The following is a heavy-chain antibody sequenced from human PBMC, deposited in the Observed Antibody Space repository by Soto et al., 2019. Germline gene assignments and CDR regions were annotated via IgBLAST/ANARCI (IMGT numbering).Heavy chain of an antibody. CDR2: ISAYNGNT. J-gene: IGHJ4*02. V-gene: IGHV1-18*04. CDR1: GYTFTSYG. Sequence: ASVKVSCKASGYTFTSYGISWVRQAPGQGLERWGWISAYNGNTNYAQKLQCRVTMTTDTSTSTAYMELRSLRSDDTAVYDCARGQGQQLVPHTPLDYCGQGTLVTVAS. CDR3: ARGQGQQLVPHTPLDY. D-gene: IGHD6-13*01.